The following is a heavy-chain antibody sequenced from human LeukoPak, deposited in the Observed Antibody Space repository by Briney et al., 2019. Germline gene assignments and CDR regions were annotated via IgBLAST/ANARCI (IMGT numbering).Heavy chain of an antibody. J-gene: IGHJ6*04. V-gene: IGHV3-33*01. CDR3: ARVETEVLWFGELSYPYGMDV. Sequence: GGSLRLSCAASGLTFSSYGMHWVRQAPGKGLEWVAVIWYDGSNKYYADSVKGRFTISRDNSKNTLYLQMNSLGAEDTAVYYCARVETEVLWFGELSYPYGMDVWGKGTTVTVSS. CDR1: GLTFSSYG. D-gene: IGHD3-10*01. CDR2: IWYDGSNK.